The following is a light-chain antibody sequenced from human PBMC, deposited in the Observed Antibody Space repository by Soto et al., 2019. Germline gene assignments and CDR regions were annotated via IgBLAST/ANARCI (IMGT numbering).Light chain of an antibody. CDR1: QSVSNNY. V-gene: IGKV3-20*01. CDR2: GAS. J-gene: IGKJ1*01. Sequence: EIVLTQSPGTLSLSPVERATLSCRASQSVSNNYLAWYQQKPCQAPRLLIHGASNRATGIPDRFSGSGSGTDFTLTISRLEPEDFAVYYCQQYGSSGTFGQGTKVDIK. CDR3: QQYGSSGT.